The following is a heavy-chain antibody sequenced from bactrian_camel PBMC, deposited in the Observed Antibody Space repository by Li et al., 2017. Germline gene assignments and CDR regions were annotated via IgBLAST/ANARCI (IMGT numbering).Heavy chain of an antibody. V-gene: IGHV3S31*01. D-gene: IGHD1*01. J-gene: IGHJ6*01. CDR3: VRADLAYCTRGFCPFGY. CDR2: CNTRFGRT. CDR1: GFTISQYA. Sequence: DVQLVESGGGLVQPGGSLRLSCAASGFTISQYAMNWVRQAPGKGLEWVSGCNTRFGRTYYADSVKGRFTISGDNAKNTLYLQLNSLKTEDTGMYYCVRADLAYCTRGFCPFGYWGQGTQVTVS.